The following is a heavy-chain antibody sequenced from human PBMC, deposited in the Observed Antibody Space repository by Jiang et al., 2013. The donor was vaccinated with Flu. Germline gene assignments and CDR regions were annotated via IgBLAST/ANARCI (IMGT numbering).Heavy chain of an antibody. D-gene: IGHD2-15*01. CDR2: IYPGDSDT. CDR3: ARLRGSGYCSGGSCHSSWFDP. CDR1: GYSFTSYW. J-gene: IGHJ5*02. Sequence: EVKKPGESLKISCKGSGYSFTSYWIGWVRQMPGKGLEWMGIIYPGDSDTRYSPSFQGQVTISADKSISTAYLQWSSLKASDTAMYYCARLRGSGYCSGGSCHSSWFDPWGQGTLVTVSS. V-gene: IGHV5-51*01.